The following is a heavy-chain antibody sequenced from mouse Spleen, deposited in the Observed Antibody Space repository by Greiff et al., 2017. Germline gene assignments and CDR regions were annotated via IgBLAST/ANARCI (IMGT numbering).Heavy chain of an antibody. CDR2: IDPENGNT. J-gene: IGHJ1*01. Sequence: EVQLVESGAELVRPGTLVKLSCKASGFNIKDYYMHWVKQRPEQGLEWIGWIDPENGNTIYDPKFQGKASITADTSSNTAYLQLSSLTSEDTAVYYCARCGYDRYFDVWGAGTTVTVSS. V-gene: IGHV14-1*02. D-gene: IGHD2-2*01. CDR3: ARCGYDRYFDV. CDR1: GFNIKDYY.